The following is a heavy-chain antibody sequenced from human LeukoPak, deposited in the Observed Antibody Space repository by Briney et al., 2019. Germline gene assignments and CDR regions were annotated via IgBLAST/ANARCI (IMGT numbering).Heavy chain of an antibody. CDR1: GGSISSGGYY. Sequence: SQTLSLTCTVSGGSISSGGYYWSWIRQHPGKGLEWIGYIYYSGSTYYNPSLKSRVTISVDTSKNQFSLKLSSVTAADTAVYYCARAPGRYDRSGYLQFDYWGQGTLVTVSS. CDR3: ARAPGRYDRSGYLQFDY. CDR2: IYYSGST. V-gene: IGHV4-31*03. J-gene: IGHJ4*02. D-gene: IGHD3-22*01.